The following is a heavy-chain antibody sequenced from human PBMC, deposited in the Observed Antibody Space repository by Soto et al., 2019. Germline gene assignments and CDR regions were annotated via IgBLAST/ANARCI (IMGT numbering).Heavy chain of an antibody. CDR1: GFTFSSYS. CDR3: AREGTYGGDWFAY. CDR2: ISGAGDII. D-gene: IGHD2-21*01. Sequence: EVQQVESGGGLVQPGGSLRLTCAASGFTFSSYSMTWVRQAPGKGLEWISFISGAGDIIFYADSLKGRFTISRDNARDSLYLQMHSLRDEDTAIYYCAREGTYGGDWFAYWGQGILVTVSS. V-gene: IGHV3-48*02. J-gene: IGHJ5*01.